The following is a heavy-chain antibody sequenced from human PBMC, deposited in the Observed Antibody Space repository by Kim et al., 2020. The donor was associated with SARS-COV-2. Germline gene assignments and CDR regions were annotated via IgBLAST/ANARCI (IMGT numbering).Heavy chain of an antibody. J-gene: IGHJ4*02. Sequence: YHNPSLQRRVPISVDTSKNQFSLELGSVTAADTAVYYCARDGIAAAGPVNWGQGTLVTVSS. CDR3: ARDGIAAAGPVN. D-gene: IGHD6-13*01. V-gene: IGHV4-30-2*04.